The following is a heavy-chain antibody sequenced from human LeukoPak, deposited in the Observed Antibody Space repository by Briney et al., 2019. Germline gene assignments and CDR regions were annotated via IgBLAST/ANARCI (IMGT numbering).Heavy chain of an antibody. D-gene: IGHD3-10*01. CDR1: GFTFDDYG. CDR3: ARLVGGGSGTI. Sequence: GGSLRLSCAASGFTFDDYGMSWVSHAPGKGLEWGSGINWNGGSTGYADSVKGRFTISRDNAKNSLYLQMNSLRAEDTALYYCARLVGGGSGTIGGQGTLVTVSS. CDR2: INWNGGST. J-gene: IGHJ4*02. V-gene: IGHV3-20*04.